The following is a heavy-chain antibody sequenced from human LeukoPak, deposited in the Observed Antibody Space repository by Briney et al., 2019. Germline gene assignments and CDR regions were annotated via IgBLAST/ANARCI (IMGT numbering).Heavy chain of an antibody. J-gene: IGHJ4*02. D-gene: IGHD3-10*01. V-gene: IGHV4-38-2*02. CDR2: IYYSGST. CDR3: ASRGGPSDY. CDR1: GYSISSGYY. Sequence: SETLSLTCTVSGYSISSGYYWGWIRQPPGKGLEWIGSIYYSGSTYYNPSLKSRVTISVDTSKNQFSLKLSSVTAADTAVYYCASRGGPSDYWGQGTLVTVSS.